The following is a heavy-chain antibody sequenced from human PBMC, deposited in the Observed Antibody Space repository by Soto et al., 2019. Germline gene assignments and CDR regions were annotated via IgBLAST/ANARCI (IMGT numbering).Heavy chain of an antibody. V-gene: IGHV4-30-4*01. CDR1: GDSISTVDYF. CDR3: ARGLYCLTGRCFPNWFDS. J-gene: IGHJ5*01. Sequence: QVQLLESGPGLVKPSQTLSLTCSVSGDSISTVDYFWAWVRQPPGQALEYIGYIYKSATTYYNPSFESRVAMSLDTSKSQFSLNVTSLTAADTAVYFCARGLYCLTGRCFPNWFDSWGQGTLVTVSS. CDR2: IYKSATT. D-gene: IGHD7-27*01.